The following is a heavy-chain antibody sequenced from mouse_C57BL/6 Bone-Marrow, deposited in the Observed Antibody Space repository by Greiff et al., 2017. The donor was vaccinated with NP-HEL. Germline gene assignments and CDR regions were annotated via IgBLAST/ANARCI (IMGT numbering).Heavy chain of an antibody. CDR1: GFTFSSYA. V-gene: IGHV5-4*01. CDR2: ISDGGSYT. J-gene: IGHJ4*01. CDR3: AKDYTGYYAMDY. Sequence: DVKLVESGGGLVKPGGSLKLSCAASGFTFSSYAMSWVRQTPEKRLEWVATISDGGSYTYYPDNVKGRFTISRDNSKNNLYLQMSHLKSENTAMYYCAKDYTGYYAMDYWDQGTSVTVSS.